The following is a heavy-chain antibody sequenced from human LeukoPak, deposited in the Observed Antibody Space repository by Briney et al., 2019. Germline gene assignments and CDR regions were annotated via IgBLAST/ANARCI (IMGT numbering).Heavy chain of an antibody. J-gene: IGHJ4*02. D-gene: IGHD3-22*01. CDR2: INPNSGGT. CDR3: ARSYYYDSSGYSDY. CDR1: GYTLTGYY. V-gene: IGHV1-2*02. Sequence: ASVKVSCKASGYTLTGYYMHWVRQAPGQGLEWMGWINPNSGGTNYAQKFQGRVTMTRDTSISTAYMELSRLRSDDTAVYYCARSYYYDSSGYSDYWGQGTLVTVSS.